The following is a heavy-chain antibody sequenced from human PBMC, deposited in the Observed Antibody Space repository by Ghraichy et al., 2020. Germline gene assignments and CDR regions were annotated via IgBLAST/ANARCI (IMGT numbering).Heavy chain of an antibody. D-gene: IGHD1-26*01. CDR2: ISSSSRTI. CDR3: ARGRVGIYFDS. Sequence: GGSLRLSCTFSGFTFGDYGMNWVRQAPGKGLEWVSYISSSSRTIYYADSVKGRFSISRDNAKNSLYLQMNSLRAEDTAVYYCARGRVGIYFDSWCQGTLLIVSS. J-gene: IGHJ4*02. CDR1: GFTFGDYG. V-gene: IGHV3-48*04.